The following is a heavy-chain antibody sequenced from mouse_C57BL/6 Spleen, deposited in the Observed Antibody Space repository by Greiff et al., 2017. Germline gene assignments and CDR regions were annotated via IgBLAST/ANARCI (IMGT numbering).Heavy chain of an antibody. Sequence: QVQLMQPGTELVKPGASVKLSCKASGYTFTSYWMHWVKQRPGKGLEWIGNINPSNGGTNYNEKFKSKATLTVDKSSSTAYMQLSSLTSEDSAVYYCARSGGYSDYYAMDYWGQGTSVTVSS. CDR1: GYTFTSYW. CDR2: INPSNGGT. D-gene: IGHD2-3*01. J-gene: IGHJ4*01. CDR3: ARSGGYSDYYAMDY. V-gene: IGHV1-53*01.